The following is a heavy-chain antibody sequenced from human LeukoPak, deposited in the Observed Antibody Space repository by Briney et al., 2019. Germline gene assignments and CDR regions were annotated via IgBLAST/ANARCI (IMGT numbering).Heavy chain of an antibody. J-gene: IGHJ3*02. CDR2: MFYNVST. CDR1: GGSISSYY. CDR3: ARQGSGRAFDI. V-gene: IGHV4-59*08. Sequence: SETLSLTCTVFGGSISSYYWNWIRQSPGKGVEWIAYMFYNVSTNYSPSLKSRVTISVDASKNQFSLKLISVTAADTAVYFCARQGSGRAFDIWGQGTMVTVSS.